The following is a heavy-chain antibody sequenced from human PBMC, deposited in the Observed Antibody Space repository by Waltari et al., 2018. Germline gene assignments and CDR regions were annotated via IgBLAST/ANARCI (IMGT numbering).Heavy chain of an antibody. CDR1: GYTFTSYA. J-gene: IGHJ3*02. V-gene: IGHV1-3*01. CDR3: ARADIAVAGIRVDAFDI. CDR2: INAGNGNT. Sequence: QVQLVQSGAEVKKPGASVKVSCKASGYTFTSYAMHWVRQASGQRLEWMGWINAGNGNTKYSQKFQGRVTITRDTSASTAYMELSSLRSEDTAVYYCARADIAVAGIRVDAFDIWGQGTMVTVSS. D-gene: IGHD6-19*01.